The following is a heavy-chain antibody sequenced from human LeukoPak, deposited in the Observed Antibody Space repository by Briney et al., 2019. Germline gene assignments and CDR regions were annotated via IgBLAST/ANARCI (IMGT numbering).Heavy chain of an antibody. CDR3: AREPNYDVVSGFLYYFDP. CDR2: VYTSGST. V-gene: IGHV4-4*07. J-gene: IGHJ4*02. D-gene: IGHD3-3*01. CDR1: GGSIRNYY. Sequence: SETLSLTCSVSGGSIRNYYWSWIRQAAGKGLEWIGHVYTSGSTKSNPSLTSRATMSVDMSKNQVSLRLTSVTAADSAVYYCAREPNYDVVSGFLYYFDPWGQGTLVSVSS.